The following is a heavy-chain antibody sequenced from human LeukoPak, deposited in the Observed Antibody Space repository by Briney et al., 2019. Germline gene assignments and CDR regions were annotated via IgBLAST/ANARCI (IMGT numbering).Heavy chain of an antibody. D-gene: IGHD2-2*02. V-gene: IGHV5-51*01. CDR1: GYSFTGYW. J-gene: IGHJ1*01. Sequence: GESLKISCKGSGYSFTGYWIGWVRQMPGKGLEWMGIIYPGDSDTRYSPSFQGQVTISADKSISTAYLQWSSLKASDTAMYYCASTGYCRSTSCYMNFQHWGQGTLVTVSS. CDR2: IYPGDSDT. CDR3: ASTGYCRSTSCYMNFQH.